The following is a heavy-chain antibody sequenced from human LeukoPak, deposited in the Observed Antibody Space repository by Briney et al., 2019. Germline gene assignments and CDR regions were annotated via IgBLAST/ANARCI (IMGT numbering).Heavy chain of an antibody. D-gene: IGHD2-15*01. CDR3: ARRYCSGGSCYSLDS. V-gene: IGHV4-59*01. Sequence: PSETLSLTCSVSGGSINNYYWSWIRQPPGKGLEWIGYIDDRGSTDYNPSLKSRVTISVDTSKNQYSLKLSSVTAADSAVYYCARRYCSGGSCYSLDSWGQGTLVTVSS. CDR1: GGSINNYY. J-gene: IGHJ4*02. CDR2: IDDRGST.